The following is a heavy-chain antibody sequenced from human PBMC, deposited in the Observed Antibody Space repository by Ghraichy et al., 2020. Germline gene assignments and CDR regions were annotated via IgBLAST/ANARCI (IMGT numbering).Heavy chain of an antibody. J-gene: IGHJ6*02. CDR3: AKDADGMDV. CDR1: GYTFTGNY. V-gene: IGHV1-2*02. CDR2: INPKSGGT. Sequence: ASVKVSCKASGYTFTGNYMHWVRQAPGQGLEWMGWINPKSGGTNYVQKFQGRVTMTRDTSISTAYMELTRLTSDDTAVYYCAKDADGMDVWGQGTTVTVSS.